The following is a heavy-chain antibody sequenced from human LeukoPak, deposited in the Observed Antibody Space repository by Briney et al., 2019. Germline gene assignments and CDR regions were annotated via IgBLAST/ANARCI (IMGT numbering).Heavy chain of an antibody. CDR2: IYSGVST. Sequence: SETLSLTCYVSGASISSGSNYWGWIRQPPVKTLEWIGSIYSGVSTYYNPSLKSRVIILIDTSKNHVSLTLTSVTAADTAVYYCARSDGYGLVGIWGQGTMVTVSS. V-gene: IGHV4-39*07. CDR3: ARSDGYGLVGI. D-gene: IGHD3-10*01. CDR1: GASISSGSNY. J-gene: IGHJ3*02.